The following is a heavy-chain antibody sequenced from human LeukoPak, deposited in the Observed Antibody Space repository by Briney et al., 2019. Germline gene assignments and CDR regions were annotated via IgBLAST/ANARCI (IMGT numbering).Heavy chain of an antibody. CDR1: GGSISSYY. CDR3: ARDLNYDTSVRAFDI. Sequence: SETLSLTCTVSGGSISSYYWSWIRQPPGKGLEWIGYIYYSGSTNYNPSLKSRVTISVDTSKNQFSLKLSSVTAADTAVYYCARDLNYDTSVRAFDIWGQGTMVTVSS. V-gene: IGHV4-59*12. J-gene: IGHJ3*02. CDR2: IYYSGST. D-gene: IGHD3-22*01.